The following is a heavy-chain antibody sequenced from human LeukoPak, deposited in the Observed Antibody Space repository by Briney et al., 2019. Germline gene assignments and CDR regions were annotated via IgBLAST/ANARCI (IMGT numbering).Heavy chain of an antibody. D-gene: IGHD1-1*01. Sequence: SETLSLTCSVSGGSISNYYWTWTRQPPGKGLEWIGYIYYSGNTNYNPSLKSRVTISLDTSKNQLSLKLTSVTAADTAVYYCARCSRGTSVGMDVWGQGTTVTVSS. V-gene: IGHV4-59*08. CDR2: IYYSGNT. J-gene: IGHJ6*02. CDR1: GGSISNYY. CDR3: ARCSRGTSVGMDV.